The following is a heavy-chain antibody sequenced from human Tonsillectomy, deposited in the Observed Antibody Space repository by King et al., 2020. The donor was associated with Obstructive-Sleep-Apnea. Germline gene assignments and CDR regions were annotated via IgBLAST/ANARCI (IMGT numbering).Heavy chain of an antibody. CDR3: AGQRVTMVRWEGLLDGSDL. J-gene: IGHJ6*02. Sequence: VTLKESGPVLVKPTETLTLTCTVSGFSLSNAKMGVSWIRQPPGKALEWLAHIFSNDEKYYFTPLKSRLTFSKDPSKSQVVLTMTTMDAVDTGTYYCAGQRVTMVRWEGLLDGSDLWGQRTTVTVSS. CDR2: IFSNDEK. D-gene: IGHD3-10*01. V-gene: IGHV2-26*01. CDR1: GFSLSNAKMG.